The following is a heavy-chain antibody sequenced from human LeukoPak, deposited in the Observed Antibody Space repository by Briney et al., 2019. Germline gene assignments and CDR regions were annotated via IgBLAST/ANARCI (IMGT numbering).Heavy chain of an antibody. J-gene: IGHJ4*02. CDR1: GYTFTSYY. D-gene: IGHD2-15*01. CDR3: ARFSVAATDFDY. CDR2: INPSGGST. V-gene: IGHV1-46*01. Sequence: ASVKVSCKASGYTFTSYYMHWVRQAPGQALEWMGIINPSGGSTSYAQKFQGRVTMTRDTSTSTVYMELSSLRSEDTAVYYCARFSVAATDFDYWGQGTLVTVSS.